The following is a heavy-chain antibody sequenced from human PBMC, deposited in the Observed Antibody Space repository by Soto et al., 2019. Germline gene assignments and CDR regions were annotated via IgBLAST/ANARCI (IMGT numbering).Heavy chain of an antibody. J-gene: IGHJ4*02. V-gene: IGHV3-23*01. D-gene: IGHD6-19*01. CDR1: GCTFTNYA. CDR2: ITGNGGGT. Sequence: EVQLLESGGGLVQPGGSLRLSCTAAGCTFTNYAMTWVRQAPGKGLEWVSTITGNGGGTYYADSVKGRFTISRDNSKNTLYLQMPNLRADDTAVYYCAKEMVASTVADFFDYWGQGTLVTVSS. CDR3: AKEMVASTVADFFDY.